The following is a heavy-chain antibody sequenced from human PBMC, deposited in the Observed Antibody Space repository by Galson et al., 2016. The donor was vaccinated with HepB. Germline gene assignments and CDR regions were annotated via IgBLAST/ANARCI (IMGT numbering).Heavy chain of an antibody. CDR3: VRHKADYYNIFTGYSALRGIDY. CDR1: GSTFTTYW. J-gene: IGHJ4*02. Sequence: QSGAEVKKPGESLKISCKASGSTFTTYWIGWVRQMPGKALEWMGTIYPGDFDTRYSPSFQGQVTISADKSINTAYLQWWSSLKASDTAMYYCVRHKADYYNIFTGYSALRGIDYWGQGTLVTVSS. D-gene: IGHD3-9*01. V-gene: IGHV5-51*01. CDR2: IYPGDFDT.